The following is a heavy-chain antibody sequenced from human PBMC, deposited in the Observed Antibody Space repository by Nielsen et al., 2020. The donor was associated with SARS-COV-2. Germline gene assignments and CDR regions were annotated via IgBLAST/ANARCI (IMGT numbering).Heavy chain of an antibody. CDR3: ASLRAARGDY. Sequence: SETLSLTCAVYGGSFSGYYWSWIRQPPGKGLEWIGEINHSGSTNYSPSLKSRVTISVDTSKNQFSLKLSSVTAADTAVYYCASLRAARGDYWGQGTLVTVSS. CDR2: INHSGST. J-gene: IGHJ4*02. D-gene: IGHD6-6*01. CDR1: GGSFSGYY. V-gene: IGHV4-34*01.